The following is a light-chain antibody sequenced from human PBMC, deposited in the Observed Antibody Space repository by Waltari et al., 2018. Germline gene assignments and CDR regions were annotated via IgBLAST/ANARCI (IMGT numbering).Light chain of an antibody. V-gene: IGKV1-16*02. CDR2: GAA. CDR1: QRICNH. Sequence: DIQITPSPSSLSASVGDTVTITCRAIQRICNHLDWLQQKLGKPPKSLNYGAARLQSGVPSKFSGSGSVTDVTLAITNLQREDFATYYCQQYNSLPVTFGGGTKGEIK. J-gene: IGKJ4*01. CDR3: QQYNSLPVT.